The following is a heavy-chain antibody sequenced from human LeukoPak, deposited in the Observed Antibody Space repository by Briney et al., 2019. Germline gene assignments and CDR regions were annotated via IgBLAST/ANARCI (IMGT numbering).Heavy chain of an antibody. CDR2: IYHSGST. CDR1: GYSISSGHY. Sequence: SETLSLTCAVSGYSISSGHYWGWIRQPPGKGLEWIGSIYHSGSTYYNPSLKSRVSISVDTSKNQFSLKLSSVTAADTAVYYCARLELFYADSWGQGALVTVSS. CDR3: ARLELFYADS. V-gene: IGHV4-38-2*01. J-gene: IGHJ4*02. D-gene: IGHD1-26*01.